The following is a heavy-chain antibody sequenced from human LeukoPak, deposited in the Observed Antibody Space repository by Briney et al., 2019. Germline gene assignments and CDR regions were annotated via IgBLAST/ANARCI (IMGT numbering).Heavy chain of an antibody. Sequence: PGGSLRLSCAASGFTFSSYFWMHWVRQAPGKGLVWVSRIRSDGGGSTYADSVKGRFTISRDNAKNTLYLQMNTLRAEDTAVYYCVRDLDLGGYSSFVSWGQGTLVTVSS. D-gene: IGHD4-23*01. CDR3: VRDLDLGGYSSFVS. J-gene: IGHJ4*02. CDR1: GFTFSSYFW. CDR2: IRSDGGGS. V-gene: IGHV3-74*01.